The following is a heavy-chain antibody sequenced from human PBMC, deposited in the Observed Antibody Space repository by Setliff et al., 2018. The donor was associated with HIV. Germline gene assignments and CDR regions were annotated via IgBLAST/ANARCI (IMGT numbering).Heavy chain of an antibody. D-gene: IGHD3-10*01. Sequence: SETLSLTCTVSGGSISSGSYYWSWIRQPAGKGLEWIGRIYTSGSTNYNPSLKSRVTISVDKSKNQFSLKLSSVTAADTAVYYCARDGPLEGSYRYYYYYMDVWGKGTTVTAP. CDR2: IYTSGST. V-gene: IGHV4-61*02. J-gene: IGHJ6*03. CDR3: ARDGPLEGSYRYYYYYMDV. CDR1: GGSISSGSYY.